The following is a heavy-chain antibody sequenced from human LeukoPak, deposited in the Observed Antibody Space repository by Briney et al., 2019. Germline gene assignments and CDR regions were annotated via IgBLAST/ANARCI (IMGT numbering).Heavy chain of an antibody. CDR1: GYTFTSYD. CDR3: ARGKGVQYQLLLGY. CDR2: MNPNSGNT. J-gene: IGHJ4*02. V-gene: IGHV1-8*01. D-gene: IGHD2-2*01. Sequence: ASVKVSCKASGYTFTSYDINWVRQATGQGLEWMGWMNPNSGNTGYAQKFQGRVTMTRNTSISTAYMELSSLRSEDTAVYYCARGKGVQYQLLLGYWGQGTLVTVSS.